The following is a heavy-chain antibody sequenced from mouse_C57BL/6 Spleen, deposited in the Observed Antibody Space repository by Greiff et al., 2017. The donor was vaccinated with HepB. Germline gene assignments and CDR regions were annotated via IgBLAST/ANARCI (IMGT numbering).Heavy chain of an antibody. Sequence: DVMLVESGEGLVKPGGSLKLSCAASGFTFSSYAMSWVRQTPEKRLEWVAYISSGGDYIYYADTVKGRFTISRDNARNTLYLQMSSLKSEDKSMYYCTTTETDSFDYWGQGTTLTVSS. CDR3: TTTETDSFDY. J-gene: IGHJ2*01. CDR1: GFTFSSYA. CDR2: ISSGGDYI. D-gene: IGHD4-1*02. V-gene: IGHV5-9-1*02.